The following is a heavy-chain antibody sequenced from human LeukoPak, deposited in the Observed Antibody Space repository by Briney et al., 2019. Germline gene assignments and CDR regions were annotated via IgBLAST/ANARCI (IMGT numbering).Heavy chain of an antibody. CDR2: IKQDGSEK. V-gene: IGHV3-7*01. D-gene: IGHD2-2*03. CDR3: ARMDIVVVPAANGDYYYYGMDV. CDR1: GFSFSSYW. J-gene: IGHJ6*02. Sequence: GGSLRLSCAASGFSFSSYWMSWVRQAPGKGLEWVANIKQDGSEKYYEDSVKGRFTTSRDNAKNSLYLQMNSLRAEDTAVYYCARMDIVVVPAANGDYYYYGMDVWGQGTTVTVSS.